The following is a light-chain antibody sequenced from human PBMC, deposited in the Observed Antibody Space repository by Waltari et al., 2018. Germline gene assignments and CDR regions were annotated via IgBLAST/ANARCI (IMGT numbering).Light chain of an antibody. J-gene: IGKJ1*01. V-gene: IGKV3-20*01. CDR1: QSVSSSY. CDR3: QQYGSSPPWT. Sequence: DIVLTQSPGTLSLSPGERATLSCRASQSVSSSYLAWYQQKPGQAPRLLIYGASSRATGIPDRFSGSGSGTDFTLTISRLEPEDFAVYYCQQYGSSPPWTFGQGTMVEIK. CDR2: GAS.